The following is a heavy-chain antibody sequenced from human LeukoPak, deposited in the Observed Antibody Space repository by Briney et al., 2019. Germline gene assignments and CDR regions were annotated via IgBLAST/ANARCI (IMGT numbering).Heavy chain of an antibody. V-gene: IGHV3-66*01. CDR3: ARRENYYDSSGYYSHYFDY. D-gene: IGHD3-22*01. Sequence: GGSLRLSCAASGFTFSSYSMNWDRQAPGKGLEWVSVIYSGGSTYYADSVKGRFTISRDNSKNTLYLQMNSLRAEDTAVYYCARRENYYDSSGYYSHYFDYWGQGTLVTVSS. CDR1: GFTFSSYS. J-gene: IGHJ4*02. CDR2: IYSGGST.